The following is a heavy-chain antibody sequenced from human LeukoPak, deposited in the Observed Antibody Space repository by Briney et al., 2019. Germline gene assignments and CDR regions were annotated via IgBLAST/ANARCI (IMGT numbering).Heavy chain of an antibody. Sequence: GSLRLSCAASGNYWMHWVRQAPGKGLVWVSHINSDGSWTGYADSVKGRFTISKDNAKNTVYLQMNNLRAEDTAVYYCVSFYETNWGRGTLVTVSS. CDR1: GNYW. CDR2: INSDGSWT. V-gene: IGHV3-74*01. CDR3: VSFYETN. J-gene: IGHJ4*02. D-gene: IGHD2-2*01.